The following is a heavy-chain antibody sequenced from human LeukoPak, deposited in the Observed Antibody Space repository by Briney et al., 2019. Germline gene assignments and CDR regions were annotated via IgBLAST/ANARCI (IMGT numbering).Heavy chain of an antibody. D-gene: IGHD1-26*01. V-gene: IGHV4-39*07. CDR1: GGSISSSSYY. J-gene: IGHJ4*02. Sequence: PSETLSLTCTVSGGSISSSSYYWGWIRQPPGKGLEWIGSIYYSGSTYYNPSLKSRVTISVDTSKNQFSLKLSSVTAADTAVYYCARAGGSSGSPYFDYWGQGTLVTVSS. CDR2: IYYSGST. CDR3: ARAGGSSGSPYFDY.